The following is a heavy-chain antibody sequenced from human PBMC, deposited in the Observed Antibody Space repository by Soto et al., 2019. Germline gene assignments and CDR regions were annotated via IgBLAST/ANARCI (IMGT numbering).Heavy chain of an antibody. CDR3: AGMPSISWYGVDQYYSLDV. J-gene: IGHJ6*02. Sequence: GGPLQISCKDSAHKFTTYRICWVRQKPGKGLEWMGRIDPSDSYTNYSPSFQGHVTISFDKATSTAYLEWRSLKASDTATYYCAGMPSISWYGVDQYYSLDVWSQGTTFTV. CDR2: IDPSDSYT. D-gene: IGHD2-15*01. CDR1: AHKFTTYR. V-gene: IGHV5-10-1*01.